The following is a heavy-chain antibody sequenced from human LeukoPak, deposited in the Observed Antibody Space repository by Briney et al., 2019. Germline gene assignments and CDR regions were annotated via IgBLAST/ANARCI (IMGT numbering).Heavy chain of an antibody. Sequence: GGSLRLSCVASGFAFNTYWMSWVRQAPGKGLEWVSYISSSSDTIYYADSVKGRFTISRDNAKNSLFLHMNSLRDEDTAMYYCARGKMDYDFWSGHYTGLEGQINFDYWGQGTLVTVSS. CDR2: ISSSSDTI. CDR1: GFAFNTYW. D-gene: IGHD3-3*01. J-gene: IGHJ4*02. V-gene: IGHV3-48*02. CDR3: ARGKMDYDFWSGHYTGLEGQINFDY.